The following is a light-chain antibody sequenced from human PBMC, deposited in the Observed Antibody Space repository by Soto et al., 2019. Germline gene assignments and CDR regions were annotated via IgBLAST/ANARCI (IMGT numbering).Light chain of an antibody. CDR1: QSISNR. CDR3: QHYGGVWT. J-gene: IGKJ1*01. Sequence: DIQMTQSPSTLSASVGDRVTITCRASQSISNRLAWYQQKPGKAPKVLMYDSSSLESGVPARFSGSGSATEFLLTSSSLQPDDFATYHCQHYGGVWTFGQGTKVEIK. V-gene: IGKV1-5*01. CDR2: DSS.